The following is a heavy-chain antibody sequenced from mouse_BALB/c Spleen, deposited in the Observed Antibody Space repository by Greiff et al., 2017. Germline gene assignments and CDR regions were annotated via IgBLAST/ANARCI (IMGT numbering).Heavy chain of an antibody. CDR3: ARFPHSDGFAY. Sequence: QVQLQQSGAELMKPGASVKISCKATGYTFSSYWIEWVKQRPGHGLEWIGEILPGSGSTNYNEKFKGKATFTADTSSNTAYMQLSSLTSEDSAVYYYARFPHSDGFAYWGQGSLVTVSA. D-gene: IGHD1-1*01. CDR2: ILPGSGST. V-gene: IGHV1-9*01. J-gene: IGHJ3*01. CDR1: GYTFSSYW.